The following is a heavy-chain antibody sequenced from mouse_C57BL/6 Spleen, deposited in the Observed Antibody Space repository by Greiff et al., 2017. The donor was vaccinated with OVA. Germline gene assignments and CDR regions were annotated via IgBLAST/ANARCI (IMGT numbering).Heavy chain of an antibody. CDR1: GYTFTSYD. Sequence: VQGVESGPELVKPGASVKLSCKASGYTFTSYDINWVKQRPGQGLEWIGWIYPRDGSTKYNEKFKGKATLTVDTSSSTAYMELHSLTSEDSAVYFCASGGCYYDSSPHWYFDDWGKGTTVTVSS. V-gene: IGHV1-85*01. D-gene: IGHD1-1*01. J-gene: IGHJ1*03. CDR2: IYPRDGST. CDR3: ASGGCYYDSSPHWYFDD.